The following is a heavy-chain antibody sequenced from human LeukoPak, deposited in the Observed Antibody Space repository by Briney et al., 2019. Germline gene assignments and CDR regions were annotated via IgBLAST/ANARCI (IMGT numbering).Heavy chain of an antibody. V-gene: IGHV3-21*01. Sequence: KSGGSLRLSCAASGFTFNSYSMNWVRQAPGKGLEWVSSISSSSSYIYYADSVKGRFTISRDSAKNSLYLQMNSLRAEDTAVYYCARDRGTGNYYYYGMDVWGQGTTVTVSS. J-gene: IGHJ6*02. CDR2: ISSSSSYI. CDR3: ARDRGTGNYYYYGMDV. CDR1: GFTFNSYS. D-gene: IGHD1-1*01.